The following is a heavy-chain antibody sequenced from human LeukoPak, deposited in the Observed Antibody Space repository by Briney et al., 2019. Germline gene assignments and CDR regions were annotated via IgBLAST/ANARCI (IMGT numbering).Heavy chain of an antibody. Sequence: GGSLRLSCAASGFTFSSYSMNWVRQAPGKGLEWVSSISSSSSYIYYADSVKGRFTISRDNAKNSLYLQMNGLRAEDTAVYYCARDSSGSFDYWGQGTLVTVSS. CDR1: GFTFSSYS. J-gene: IGHJ4*02. D-gene: IGHD1-26*01. CDR2: ISSSSSYI. CDR3: ARDSSGSFDY. V-gene: IGHV3-21*01.